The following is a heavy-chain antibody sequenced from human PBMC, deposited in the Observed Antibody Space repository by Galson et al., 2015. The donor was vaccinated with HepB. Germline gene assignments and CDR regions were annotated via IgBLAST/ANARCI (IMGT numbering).Heavy chain of an antibody. J-gene: IGHJ6*03. Sequence: SVKVSCKASGGTFSSYAISWVRQAPGQGLEWMGGIIPIFGTANYAQKFQGRVTITADESTSTAYMELSSLRSEDTAVYYCASLHVGATTSYYYMDVWGKGTTVTVSS. CDR2: IIPIFGTA. D-gene: IGHD1-26*01. CDR1: GGTFSSYA. CDR3: ASLHVGATTSYYYMDV. V-gene: IGHV1-69*13.